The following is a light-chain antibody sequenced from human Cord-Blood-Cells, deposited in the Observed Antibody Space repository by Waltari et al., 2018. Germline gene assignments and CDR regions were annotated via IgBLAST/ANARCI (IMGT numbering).Light chain of an antibody. CDR1: SSDVGGSNY. J-gene: IGLJ3*02. CDR3: SSYTSSSTWV. Sequence: QSALTQPASVSGSPGPSITIPCTGTSSDVGGSNYVSWYQQHPGKAPKLMIYAVSKRPSGVSNRFSGSKSGNTASLTISGLQAEDEADYYCSSYTSSSTWVFGGGTKPTVL. V-gene: IGLV2-14*01. CDR2: AVS.